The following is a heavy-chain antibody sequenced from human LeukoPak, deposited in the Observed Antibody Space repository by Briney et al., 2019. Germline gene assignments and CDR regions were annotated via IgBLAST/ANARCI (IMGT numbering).Heavy chain of an antibody. J-gene: IGHJ5*02. D-gene: IGHD3-10*01. CDR3: AKLGGRFGELLPENWFDP. V-gene: IGHV3-30*02. Sequence: GGSLRLSCAASGFTFSSYGMHWVRQAPGKGLEWVAFIRYDGSNKYYADSVKGRFTISRDNSKNTLYLQMNSLRAEDTAVYYCAKLGGRFGELLPENWFDPWGQGTLVTVSS. CDR1: GFTFSSYG. CDR2: IRYDGSNK.